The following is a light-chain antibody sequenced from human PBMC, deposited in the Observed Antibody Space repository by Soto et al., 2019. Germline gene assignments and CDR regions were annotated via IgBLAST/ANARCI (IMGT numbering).Light chain of an antibody. Sequence: AIRMTQSPSSFSASTGDRVTITCRASQGISSYLAWYQQKPGKAPKLLIYAASTLQSGVPSRFSGSGSGTDVTLTISCLQSEDFATYYCQQDYSYPRTFGQGTKVEIK. J-gene: IGKJ1*01. CDR2: AAS. CDR1: QGISSY. V-gene: IGKV1-8*01. CDR3: QQDYSYPRT.